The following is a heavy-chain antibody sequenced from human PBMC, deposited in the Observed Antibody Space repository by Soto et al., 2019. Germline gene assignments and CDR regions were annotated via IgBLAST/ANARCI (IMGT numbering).Heavy chain of an antibody. D-gene: IGHD1-26*01. CDR3: ARLWRHVGSDY. J-gene: IGHJ4*02. CDR1: GGTFSSYA. Sequence: SVKVSCKASGGTFSSYALRWVRQAPGQGLEWMGGIIPILGAANYAHKLQGRVTITTDESTSTAYMELSSLRSEDTAVYYCARLWRHVGSDYWGQGTLVTVSS. CDR2: IIPILGAA. V-gene: IGHV1-69*05.